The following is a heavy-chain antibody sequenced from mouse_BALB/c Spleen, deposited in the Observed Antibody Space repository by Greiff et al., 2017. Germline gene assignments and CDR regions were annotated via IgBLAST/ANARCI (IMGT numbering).Heavy chain of an antibody. CDR3: ARGDYGSRAWFAY. CDR1: GFSLTSYG. D-gene: IGHD1-1*01. CDR2: IWAGGST. J-gene: IGHJ3*01. V-gene: IGHV2-9*02. Sequence: QVQLQQSGPGLVAPSQSLSITCTVSGFSLTSYGVHWVRQPPGKGLEWLGVIWAGGSTNYNSALMSRLSISKDNSKSQVFLKMNSLQTDDTAMYYCARGDYGSRAWFAYWGQGTLVTVSA.